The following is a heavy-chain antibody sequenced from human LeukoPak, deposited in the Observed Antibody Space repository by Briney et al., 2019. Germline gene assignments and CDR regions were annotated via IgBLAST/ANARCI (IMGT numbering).Heavy chain of an antibody. J-gene: IGHJ6*02. V-gene: IGHV3-30-3*01. Sequence: GRSLRLSCAASGFSFSSYAMYWVRQAPGKGLECVAVISYDANHEDYADSVKGRFTISRDNSKNTLYLQMNSLRAEDTALYYCARVRSSGYYLEPYGMDVWGQGTTVTVSS. CDR3: ARVRSSGYYLEPYGMDV. D-gene: IGHD3-22*01. CDR1: GFSFSSYA. CDR2: ISYDANHE.